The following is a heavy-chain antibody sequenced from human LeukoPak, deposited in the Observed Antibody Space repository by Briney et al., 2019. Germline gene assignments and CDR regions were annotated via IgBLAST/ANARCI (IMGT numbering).Heavy chain of an antibody. CDR3: AIAYSGSFSVFDI. D-gene: IGHD1-26*01. V-gene: IGHV1-2*02. CDR2: INPNSGST. Sequence: SVKVSCKASGYTFTGYYMHWVRQAPGQGLEWMGWINPNSGSTYYAQKFQGRVAMTRHTSIPTGYMEMSSLTSDATAVYYCAIAYSGSFSVFDIWGQGTIITVSS. J-gene: IGHJ3*02. CDR1: GYTFTGYY.